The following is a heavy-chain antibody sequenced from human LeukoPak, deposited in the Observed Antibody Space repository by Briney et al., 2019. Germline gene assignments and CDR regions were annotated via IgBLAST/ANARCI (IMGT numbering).Heavy chain of an antibody. Sequence: GGSLRLSCAASGFTFSSYVMSWVRQAPGKGLEWVSSVSDSGDRSYYAESVKGQVTISRDNSKNTLYLQMNSLRAEDTAVYYCAADDYNQSLFGYWGQGTLVTVSS. CDR2: VSDSGDRS. D-gene: IGHD5-24*01. V-gene: IGHV3-23*01. CDR3: AADDYNQSLFGY. J-gene: IGHJ4*02. CDR1: GFTFSSYV.